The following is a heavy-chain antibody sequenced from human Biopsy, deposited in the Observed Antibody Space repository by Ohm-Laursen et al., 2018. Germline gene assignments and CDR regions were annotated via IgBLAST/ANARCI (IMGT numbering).Heavy chain of an antibody. J-gene: IGHJ5*01. CDR1: GFTFGSYW. CDR3: ARESSTSGRVRVDS. V-gene: IGHV3-7*01. D-gene: IGHD2-2*01. CDR2: IKQDGSEE. Sequence: SLRLSCAASGFTFGSYWMTWVRQAPGKGLEWVANIKQDGSEEYYVDSVKGRFTISRDNANNSPYLQVNSLRAEDTAVYFCARESSTSGRVRVDSWGQGTLVTVSS.